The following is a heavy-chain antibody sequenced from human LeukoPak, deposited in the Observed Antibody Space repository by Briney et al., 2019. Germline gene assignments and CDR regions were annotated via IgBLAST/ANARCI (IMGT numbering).Heavy chain of an antibody. CDR3: AKDLGTRSVHDGFDI. D-gene: IGHD1-1*01. Sequence: PGGSLRLSCAASGFTCSSYGMHWVRQAPGEGLEWVAFIRYDGTNKYYTDSVKGRFTISRDNSKKTLYLQMNSLRAEDTAVYYCAKDLGTRSVHDGFDIWGQGTMVTVSS. CDR2: IRYDGTNK. CDR1: GFTCSSYG. V-gene: IGHV3-30*02. J-gene: IGHJ3*02.